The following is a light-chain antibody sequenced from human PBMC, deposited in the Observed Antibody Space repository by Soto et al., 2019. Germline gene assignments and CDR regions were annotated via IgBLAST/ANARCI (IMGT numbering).Light chain of an antibody. V-gene: IGLV2-8*01. CDR3: SSYAGNNNLI. J-gene: IGLJ2*01. CDR1: SSDVGRYNY. CDR2: EVT. Sequence: QSALTQPPSASGSPGQSVTISCTGTSSDVGRYNYVSWYQQNPGKAPKLMIYEVTKRPSGVPDRFPGSKSGNTASLTVSGLQAEDEADYYCSSYAGNNNLIFGGGTKLTVL.